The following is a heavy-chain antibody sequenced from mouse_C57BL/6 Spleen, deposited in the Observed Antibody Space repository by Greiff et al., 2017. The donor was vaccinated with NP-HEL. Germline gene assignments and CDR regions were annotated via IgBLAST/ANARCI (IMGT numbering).Heavy chain of an antibody. Sequence: QVQLQQSGAELVKPGASVKISCKASGYAFSSYWMNWVKQRPGKGLEWIGQIYPGDGDTNYNGKFKGKATLTADKSSSTAYMQLSSLTSEDSAVYFCARCYYSNYGYFDYWGQGTTLTVSS. D-gene: IGHD2-5*01. CDR2: IYPGDGDT. CDR1: GYAFSSYW. CDR3: ARCYYSNYGYFDY. V-gene: IGHV1-80*01. J-gene: IGHJ2*01.